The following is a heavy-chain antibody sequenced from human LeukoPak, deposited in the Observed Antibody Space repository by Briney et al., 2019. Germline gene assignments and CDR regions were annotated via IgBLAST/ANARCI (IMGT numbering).Heavy chain of an antibody. CDR2: LSVIGGNT. D-gene: IGHD2-21*02. CDR3: AKGKVTAFLDWFDP. Sequence: GGSLRLSCAASGFTFSTNDMSWVRQAPGKGLEWVSILSVIGGNTNYADSVKGRFTISRDNSKNTLYLQLNSLRAEDTAIYYCAKGKVTAFLDWFDPWGQGTLVTVSS. V-gene: IGHV3-23*01. J-gene: IGHJ5*02. CDR1: GFTFSTND.